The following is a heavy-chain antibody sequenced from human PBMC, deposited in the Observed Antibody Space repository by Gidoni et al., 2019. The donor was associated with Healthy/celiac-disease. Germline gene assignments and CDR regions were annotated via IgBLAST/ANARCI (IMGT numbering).Heavy chain of an antibody. D-gene: IGHD5-18*01. CDR1: GFTFDDYA. CDR3: AKVRARVNRYGYVTGQDPHWYFDL. Sequence: EVQLVESGGGLVQPGRSLRLSCAASGFTFDDYAMHWVRQAPGKGLEWVSGISWNSGSIGYADSVKGRFTISRDNAKNSLYLQMNSLRAEDTALYYCAKVRARVNRYGYVTGQDPHWYFDLWGRGTLVTVSS. V-gene: IGHV3-9*01. J-gene: IGHJ2*01. CDR2: ISWNSGSI.